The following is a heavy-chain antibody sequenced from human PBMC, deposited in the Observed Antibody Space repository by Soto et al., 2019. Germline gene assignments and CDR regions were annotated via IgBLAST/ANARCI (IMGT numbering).Heavy chain of an antibody. V-gene: IGHV3-30*03. J-gene: IGHJ4*02. CDR3: ARDQGEMATVALGY. D-gene: IGHD4-4*01. CDR2: ITYDGDDE. Sequence: QVQLVESGGGVVQPGMSLRLSCAASGFTFSSYGMHWVRQAPGEGLEWVAVITYDGDDENYADSVKGRFTISRDNSKKTLFLQMNSLRAEDTAVYYCARDQGEMATVALGYWSQGTLVTVSS. CDR1: GFTFSSYG.